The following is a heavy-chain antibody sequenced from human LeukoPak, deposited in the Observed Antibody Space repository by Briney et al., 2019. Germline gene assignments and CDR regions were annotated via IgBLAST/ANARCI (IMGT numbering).Heavy chain of an antibody. J-gene: IGHJ4*02. CDR1: GGTFSSYA. CDR3: AQEGYIWGSYRQFDY. Sequence: SVKVSCKASGGTFSSYAISWVRQAPGQGLEWMGGIIPIFGTANYAQKFQGRVTITADESTSTAYMELSSLRSEDTAVYYCAQEGYIWGSYRQFDYWGQGTLVTVSS. D-gene: IGHD3-16*02. CDR2: IIPIFGTA. V-gene: IGHV1-69*13.